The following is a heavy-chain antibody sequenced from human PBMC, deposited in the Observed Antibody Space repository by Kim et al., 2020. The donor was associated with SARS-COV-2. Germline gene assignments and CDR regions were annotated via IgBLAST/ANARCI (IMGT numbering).Heavy chain of an antibody. D-gene: IGHD1-7*01. CDR3: AKTGTTIECDY. CDR1: GFTFSSYG. J-gene: IGHJ4*02. Sequence: GGSLRLSCAASGFTFSSYGMHWVRQAPGKGLEWVAGISYDGSNKYCADAVKGRFTISRYNSKNTPELQMNSLRGEDTAVYYCAKTGTTIECDYWGQGTLGTVSS. CDR2: ISYDGSNK. V-gene: IGHV3-30*18.